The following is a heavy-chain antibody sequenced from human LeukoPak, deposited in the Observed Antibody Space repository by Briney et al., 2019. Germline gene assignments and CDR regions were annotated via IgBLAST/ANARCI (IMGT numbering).Heavy chain of an antibody. CDR2: IYPGDSDT. D-gene: IGHD3-10*01. CDR1: GYSFTSYW. J-gene: IGHJ6*02. CDR3: ARHVSTMVRGANYYYYGMDV. Sequence: GESLKISCKGSGYSFTSYWIGWVRQMPGKGLEWLGIIYPGDSDTRYSPSFQGQVTISADKSISTAYLQWSSLKASDTAMYYCARHVSTMVRGANYYYYGMDVWGQGTTVTVSS. V-gene: IGHV5-51*01.